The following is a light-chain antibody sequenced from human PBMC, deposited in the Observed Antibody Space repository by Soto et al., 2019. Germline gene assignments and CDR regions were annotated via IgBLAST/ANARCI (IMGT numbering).Light chain of an antibody. CDR1: QSVSSN. CDR3: QQYNNWPPDRT. CDR2: GAS. Sequence: EIVMTQSPATLSVSPGERATLSCRASQSVSSNLAWYKPKPDLAPRLLIYGASTRATGIPARFSGSGSGTEFTLTISTQQSEDFAIYFCQQYNNWPPDRTFGQGTKVEIK. V-gene: IGKV3-15*01. J-gene: IGKJ1*01.